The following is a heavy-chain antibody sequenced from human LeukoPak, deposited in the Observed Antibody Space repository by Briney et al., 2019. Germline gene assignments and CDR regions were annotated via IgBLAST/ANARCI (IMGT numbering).Heavy chain of an antibody. CDR3: ARDRATSVGATAFDY. Sequence: ASVKVPCKASGYTFTSYGISWVRQAPGQGLEWMGWISAYNGNTNYAQKLQGRVTMTTDTSTSTAYMELRSLRSDDTAVYYCARDRATSVGATAFDYWGQGTLVTVSS. CDR1: GYTFTSYG. V-gene: IGHV1-18*01. D-gene: IGHD1-26*01. CDR2: ISAYNGNT. J-gene: IGHJ4*02.